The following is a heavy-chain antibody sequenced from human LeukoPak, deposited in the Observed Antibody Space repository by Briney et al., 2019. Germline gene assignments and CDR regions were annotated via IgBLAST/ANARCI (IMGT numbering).Heavy chain of an antibody. CDR3: ARDAPEGYYDFWSGHSGAFDI. CDR2: IYYSGST. D-gene: IGHD3-3*01. Sequence: SETLSLTCTGSINSNRYYWGWIRQPPGKGLEWIGSIYYSGSTYYNPPLKSRVTISVDTSKNQFSLKLSSVTAADTAVYYCARDAPEGYYDFWSGHSGAFDIWGQGTMVTVSS. V-gene: IGHV4-39*07. J-gene: IGHJ3*02. CDR1: SINSNRYY.